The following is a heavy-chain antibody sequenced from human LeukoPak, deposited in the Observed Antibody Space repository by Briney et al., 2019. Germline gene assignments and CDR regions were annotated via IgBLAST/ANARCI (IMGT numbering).Heavy chain of an antibody. Sequence: SETLSLTCTVSGGAITDSNYYWGWIRQPPGEGLEWIGNIYYNGKTFSNESVKSRVTISVDTSKNQLPLKLSSVTAADTALFYCARYSGSHYAFDIWGQGTMVTVSS. CDR1: GGAITDSNYY. V-gene: IGHV4-39*01. CDR3: ARYSGSHYAFDI. CDR2: IYYNGKT. J-gene: IGHJ3*02. D-gene: IGHD1-26*01.